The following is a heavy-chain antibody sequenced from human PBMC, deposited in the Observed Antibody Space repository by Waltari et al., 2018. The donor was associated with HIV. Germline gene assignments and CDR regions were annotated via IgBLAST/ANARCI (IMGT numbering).Heavy chain of an antibody. CDR3: AREGGKSVYGEFGY. V-gene: IGHV1-2*02. Sequence: QVQLVQSGAEVKKPGASVKVSCKASGYTFTDHHIHWIRQAPGQGFEWTGWITPNSGGTNYAPKLQGRVTLTRDTSISTAYMELTRLTSDDTAVYYCAREGGKSVYGEFGYWGQGTLVTVSS. CDR1: GYTFTDHH. CDR2: ITPNSGGT. D-gene: IGHD4-17*01. J-gene: IGHJ4*02.